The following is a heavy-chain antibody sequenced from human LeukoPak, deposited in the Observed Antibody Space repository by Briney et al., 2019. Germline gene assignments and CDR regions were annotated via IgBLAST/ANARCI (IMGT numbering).Heavy chain of an antibody. CDR1: GFTFSSYG. D-gene: IGHD3-10*01. CDR3: AKAMVRGYYYYGMDV. Sequence: GRSLRLSCAASGFTFSSYGMHWVRQAPGKGLEWVAVISYDGSNKYYADSVKGRFTISRDNSKNTLYLQMNSLRAEDTAVYYCAKAMVRGYYYYGMDVWGQGTTVTVPS. V-gene: IGHV3-30*18. J-gene: IGHJ6*02. CDR2: ISYDGSNK.